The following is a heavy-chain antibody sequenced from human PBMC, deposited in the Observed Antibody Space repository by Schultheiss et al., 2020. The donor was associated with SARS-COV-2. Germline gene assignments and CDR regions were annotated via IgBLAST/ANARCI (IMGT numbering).Heavy chain of an antibody. Sequence: GGSLRLPCAASGFSFRRYGMHWVRQAPGKGLEWVAVISYDGNDKYYADSVKGRFTISRDNSKNTLYLQMNSLRAEDTAVYYCARDPVHIRYCTSTGCYPYWGQGTLVTVSS. J-gene: IGHJ4*02. CDR1: GFSFRRYG. V-gene: IGHV3-30*12. CDR2: ISYDGNDK. D-gene: IGHD2-2*01. CDR3: ARDPVHIRYCTSTGCYPY.